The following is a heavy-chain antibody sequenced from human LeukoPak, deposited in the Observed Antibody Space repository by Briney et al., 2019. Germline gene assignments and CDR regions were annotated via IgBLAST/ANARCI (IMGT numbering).Heavy chain of an antibody. D-gene: IGHD2-2*01. V-gene: IGHV4-34*01. J-gene: IGHJ3*02. CDR2: INHSGST. CDR3: ARRPPGYCSGTSCCRWAFDI. CDR1: GGSFSGYY. Sequence: PSETLSLTCAVYGGSFSGYYWSWTRQPPGKGLEWIGEINHSGSTNYNPSLKSRVTISVDTSRNQFSLKLSSVTAADTAVYYCARRPPGYCSGTSCCRWAFDIWGQGTMVTVSS.